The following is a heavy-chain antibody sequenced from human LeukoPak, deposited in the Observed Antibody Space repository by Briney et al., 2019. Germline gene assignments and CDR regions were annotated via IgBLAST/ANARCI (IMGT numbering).Heavy chain of an antibody. CDR3: ARDLAGPQQEAFDI. CDR2: ISSSSSYI. J-gene: IGHJ3*02. D-gene: IGHD6-13*01. V-gene: IGHV3-21*01. Sequence: PGGSLRLSCAASGFTFSSYSMNWVRQAPGKGLEWVSSISSSSSYIYYADSVKGRFTISRDNAKNSLYLQMNSLRAEDTAVYYCARDLAGPQQEAFDIWGQGTMVTVSS. CDR1: GFTFSSYS.